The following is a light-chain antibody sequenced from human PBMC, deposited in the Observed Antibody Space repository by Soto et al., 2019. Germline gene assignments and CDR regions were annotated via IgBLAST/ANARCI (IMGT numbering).Light chain of an antibody. Sequence: QTVVTQEPSLTVSPGGTVTLTCASSTGAVTSGNYPCWFQQRPGQAPRTLIYTTNSKHSWTPARFSGSLLGDKAALTLSGVQPEDEADYYCLLYYGGAQLVFGGGTKLTVL. V-gene: IGLV7-43*01. CDR2: TTN. J-gene: IGLJ3*02. CDR1: TGAVTSGNY. CDR3: LLYYGGAQLV.